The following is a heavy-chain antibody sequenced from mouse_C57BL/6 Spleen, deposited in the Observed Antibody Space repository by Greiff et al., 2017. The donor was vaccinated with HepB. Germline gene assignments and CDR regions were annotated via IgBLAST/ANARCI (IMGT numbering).Heavy chain of an antibody. CDR2: IHPNSGST. D-gene: IGHD1-1*01. Sequence: VKLQQPGAELVKPGASVKLSCKASGYTFTSYWMHWVKQRPGQGLEWIGMIHPNSGSTNYNEKFKSKATLTVDKSSSTAYMQLSSLTSEDSAVYYCARNYYGSSPKYFDVWGTGTTVTVSS. CDR1: GYTFTSYW. CDR3: ARNYYGSSPKYFDV. J-gene: IGHJ1*03. V-gene: IGHV1-64*01.